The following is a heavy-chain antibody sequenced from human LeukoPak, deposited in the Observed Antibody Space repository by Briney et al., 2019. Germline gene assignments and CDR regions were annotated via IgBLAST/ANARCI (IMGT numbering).Heavy chain of an antibody. J-gene: IGHJ5*02. D-gene: IGHD4-17*01. CDR3: ARVPHFGDYGWFDP. CDR1: GGSISNSYYY. Sequence: SETLSLTCDVSGGSISNSYYYWGWIRQPPGKGLEWIGSIYYSGGTYYKPSFKSRVTMSVDTSKNQFSLNLSSVTAADTAVYYCARVPHFGDYGWFDPWGQGTLVTVSS. V-gene: IGHV4-39*07. CDR2: IYYSGGT.